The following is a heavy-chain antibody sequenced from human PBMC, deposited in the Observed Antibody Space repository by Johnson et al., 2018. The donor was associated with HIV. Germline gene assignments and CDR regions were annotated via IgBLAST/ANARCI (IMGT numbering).Heavy chain of an antibody. V-gene: IGHV3-30-3*01. D-gene: IGHD6-6*01. J-gene: IGHJ3*02. CDR2: ISYDGSNK. CDR3: AKDLRIAARPGDAFDI. Sequence: QVQLVESGGGVVQPGRSLRLSCAASGFTFSSYAMHWVRQAPGKGLEWVAVISYDGSNKYYADSVKGRVTISRDNSKNTLYLQMNSLRAEDTAIYYCAKDLRIAARPGDAFDIWGQGTMVTVSS. CDR1: GFTFSSYA.